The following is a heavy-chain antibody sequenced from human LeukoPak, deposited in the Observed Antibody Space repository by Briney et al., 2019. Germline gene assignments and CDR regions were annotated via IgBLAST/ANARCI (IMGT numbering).Heavy chain of an antibody. CDR2: ISTSSIYI. V-gene: IGHV3-21*04. D-gene: IGHD2/OR15-2a*01. J-gene: IGHJ4*02. CDR1: GFTFSSHS. Sequence: GGSLRLSCAASGFTFSSHSMNWVRQAPGKGLEWVSSISTSSIYIYYADSMKGRFTISRENSKNTLYLQMNSLRAEDTAVYYCAKDSAKKYDDYWGQGTLVTVSS. CDR3: AKDSAKKYDDY.